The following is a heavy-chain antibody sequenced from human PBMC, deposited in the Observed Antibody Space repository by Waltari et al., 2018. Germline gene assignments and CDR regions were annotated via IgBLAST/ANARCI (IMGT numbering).Heavy chain of an antibody. J-gene: IGHJ4*02. CDR3: ARGDRYDSSGYAPFDY. Sequence: QDQLVQSGAEVKKPGASVQVSCKASGYTFTSYAMHWVRQAPGQRLEWMGWIKAGNGNTKYYQEFQGRVTISRDTSASTAYRELSSLRSEDMAVYYCARGDRYDSSGYAPFDYWGQGTLVTVSS. CDR1: GYTFTSYA. V-gene: IGHV1-3*03. CDR2: IKAGNGNT. D-gene: IGHD3-22*01.